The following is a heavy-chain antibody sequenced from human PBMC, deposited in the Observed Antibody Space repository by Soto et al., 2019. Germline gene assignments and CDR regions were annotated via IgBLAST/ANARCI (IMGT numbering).Heavy chain of an antibody. CDR1: GYTFTSYA. J-gene: IGHJ3*02. V-gene: IGHV1-3*01. D-gene: IGHD2-15*01. CDR3: ARLEGLGYCSGGSCYPRVYAFDI. CDR2: INAGNGNT. Sequence: ASVKVSCKASGYTFTSYAVHWVRQAPGQRLEWMGWINAGNGNTKYSQKFQGRVTITRDTSASTAYMELSSLRSEDTAVYYCARLEGLGYCSGGSCYPRVYAFDIWGQGTMVTVSS.